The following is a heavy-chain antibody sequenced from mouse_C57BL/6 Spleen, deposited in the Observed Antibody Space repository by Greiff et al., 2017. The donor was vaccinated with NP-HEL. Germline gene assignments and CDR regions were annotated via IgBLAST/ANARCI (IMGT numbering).Heavy chain of an antibody. CDR1: GYSFTDYN. J-gene: IGHJ4*01. CDR3: TRGGYDGSSYARDY. V-gene: IGHV1-39*01. Sequence: VQLQQSGPELVKPGASVKISCKASGYSFTDYNMNWVKQSTGKSLEWIGVINPNYGTTSYNQKFKGKATLTVDQSSSTAYMQLNSLTSEDSAVYYGTRGGYDGSSYARDYWGQGTSVTVSS. CDR2: INPNYGTT. D-gene: IGHD1-1*01.